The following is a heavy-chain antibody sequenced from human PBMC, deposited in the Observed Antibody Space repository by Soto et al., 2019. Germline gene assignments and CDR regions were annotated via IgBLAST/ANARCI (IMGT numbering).Heavy chain of an antibody. CDR2: IKQDGSEK. CDR3: ARDESYDILTGYYTPQRFDY. CDR1: GFAFSSYW. Sequence: GGSLRLSCAVSGFAFSSYWMSWVRQAPGKGLEWVANIKQDGSEKYYVDSVNGRFTISRDNAKNSLYLQMNSLRAEDTAVYYCARDESYDILTGYYTPQRFDYWGQGSLVTVSS. J-gene: IGHJ4*02. V-gene: IGHV3-7*01. D-gene: IGHD3-9*01.